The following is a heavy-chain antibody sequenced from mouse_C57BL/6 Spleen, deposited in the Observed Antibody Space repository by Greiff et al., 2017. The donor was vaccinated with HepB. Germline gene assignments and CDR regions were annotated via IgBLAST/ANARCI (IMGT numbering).Heavy chain of an antibody. CDR1: GFTFSDYY. D-gene: IGHD1-1*02. CDR3: ARSRWAYFDY. Sequence: EVKVVESEGGLVQPGSSMKLSCTASGFTFSDYYMAWVRQVPEKGLEWVANINYDGSSTYYLDSLKSRFIISRDNAKNILYLQMSSLKSEDTATYYCARSRWAYFDYWGQGTTLTVSS. V-gene: IGHV5-16*01. CDR2: INYDGSST. J-gene: IGHJ2*01.